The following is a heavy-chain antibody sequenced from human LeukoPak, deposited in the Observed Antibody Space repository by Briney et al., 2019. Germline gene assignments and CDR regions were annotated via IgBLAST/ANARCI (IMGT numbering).Heavy chain of an antibody. J-gene: IGHJ6*03. CDR3: AQVRTLPGPYYYYMDV. V-gene: IGHV1-18*01. D-gene: IGHD3-10*01. CDR1: GYTFTSYG. CDR2: ISAYNGNT. Sequence: GASVKVSCKASGYTFTSYGISWVRQAPGQGLEWMGWISAYNGNTNYAQKFQGRVTITTDESTSTAYMELSSLRSEDTAVYYCAQVRTLPGPYYYYMDVWGKGTTVTVSS.